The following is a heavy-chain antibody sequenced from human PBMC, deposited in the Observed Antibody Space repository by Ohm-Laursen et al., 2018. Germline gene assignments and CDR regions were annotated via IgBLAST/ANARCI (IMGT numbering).Heavy chain of an antibody. V-gene: IGHV1-8*01. Sequence: ASVKVSCKASGYTFTSYDINWVRQATGQGLEWMGWMNPNSGNTGYAQKFQGRVTMTRNTSISTAYMELSSLRSEDTAVYYCARGRLPPYYYDSSGDRIIDYWGQGTLVTVSS. J-gene: IGHJ4*02. D-gene: IGHD3-22*01. CDR3: ARGRLPPYYYDSSGDRIIDY. CDR1: GYTFTSYD. CDR2: MNPNSGNT.